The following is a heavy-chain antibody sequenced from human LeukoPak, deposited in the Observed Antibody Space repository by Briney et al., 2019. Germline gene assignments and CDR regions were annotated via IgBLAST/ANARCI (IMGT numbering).Heavy chain of an antibody. CDR3: AKEGRPPGTDNYSNWLFDDY. CDR2: ISYDGSNK. D-gene: IGHD4-11*01. CDR1: GFTFSSYG. V-gene: IGHV3-30*18. Sequence: PGGSLRLSCAASGFTFSSYGMHWVRQAPGKGLGWEAVISYDGSNKYYAESVKGRFTISRDNSKNTLYVQMNSLRDEDTAVYYCAKEGRPPGTDNYSNWLFDDYWGQGTLVTVSS. J-gene: IGHJ4*02.